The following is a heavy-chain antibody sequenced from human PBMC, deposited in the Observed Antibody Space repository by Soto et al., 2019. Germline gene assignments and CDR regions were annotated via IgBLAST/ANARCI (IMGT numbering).Heavy chain of an antibody. J-gene: IGHJ4*02. Sequence: GGALRLSCADSGFTFSSYCMSWVRQSPGKGLEWVSGFRSGGDDDTTYYADSVRGRFTISRDKSKNTLFLQMKSLGVEDTAIYYSATKVNSVSGSQFFDYWGQGTLVPVSS. V-gene: IGHV3-23*01. CDR1: GFTFSSYC. D-gene: IGHD3-10*01. CDR2: FRSGGDDDTT. CDR3: ATKVNSVSGSQFFDY.